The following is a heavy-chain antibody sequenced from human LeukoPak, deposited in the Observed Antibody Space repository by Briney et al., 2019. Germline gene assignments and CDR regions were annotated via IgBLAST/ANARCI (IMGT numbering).Heavy chain of an antibody. D-gene: IGHD2-2*01. J-gene: IGHJ6*03. Sequence: PSETLSLTCTVSGGSISSYYWSWIRQPPGKGLEWIGYIYYSGSTNYNPSLKSRVTISVDTSKNQFSLKLSSVTAADTAVYYCARDWGGWDIVVVPAATNDYMDVWGKGTTVTVSS. CDR3: ARDWGGWDIVVVPAATNDYMDV. CDR2: IYYSGST. CDR1: GGSISSYY. V-gene: IGHV4-59*01.